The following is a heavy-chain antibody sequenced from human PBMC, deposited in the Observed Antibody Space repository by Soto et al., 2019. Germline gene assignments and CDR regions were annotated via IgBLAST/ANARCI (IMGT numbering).Heavy chain of an antibody. Sequence: GGCLRLSCAASGFTFSDYYMSWIRQAPGKGLEWVSYISSSSSYTNYADSVKGRFTISRDNAKNSLYLQMNSLRAGDTAVYYCARVLHGYSGFEDYFDYWGQGALVTVSS. D-gene: IGHD5-12*01. V-gene: IGHV3-11*06. CDR1: GFTFSDYY. CDR2: ISSSSSYT. CDR3: ARVLHGYSGFEDYFDY. J-gene: IGHJ4*02.